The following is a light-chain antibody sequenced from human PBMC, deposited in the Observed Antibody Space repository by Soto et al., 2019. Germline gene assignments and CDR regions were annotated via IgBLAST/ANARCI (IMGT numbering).Light chain of an antibody. CDR1: QSVGSSY. V-gene: IGKV3D-20*02. J-gene: IGKJ5*01. CDR3: LQRSDWPIT. Sequence: EIVLTQSPGTLSLSPGDRATLSCRASQSVGSSYLAWYQQKPGQAPRLVIYGPSTRATGIPDRFSGSGSGTDFTLTISYLEPEDFAVYYCLQRSDWPITFGQGTRLEIK. CDR2: GPS.